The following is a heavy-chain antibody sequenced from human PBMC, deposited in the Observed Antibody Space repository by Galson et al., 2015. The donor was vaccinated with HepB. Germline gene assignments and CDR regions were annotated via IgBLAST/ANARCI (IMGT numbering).Heavy chain of an antibody. CDR2: ISYDGSNK. D-gene: IGHD1-26*01. CDR3: AKGRKWELLSFRALDFDY. Sequence: SLRLSCAASGFTFSSYGMHWVRQAPGKGLEWVAVISYDGSNKYYADSVKGRFTISRDNSKNTLYLQMNSLRAEDTAVYYCAKGRKWELLSFRALDFDYWGQGTLVTVSS. V-gene: IGHV3-30*18. CDR1: GFTFSSYG. J-gene: IGHJ4*02.